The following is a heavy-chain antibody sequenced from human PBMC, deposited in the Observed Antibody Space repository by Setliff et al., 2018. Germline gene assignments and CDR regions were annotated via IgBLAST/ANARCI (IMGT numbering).Heavy chain of an antibody. CDR3: ARDGFEIVVVPAAIYYYYYMDV. Sequence: VASVKVSCKASGYTFTSYAMHWVRQAPGQRLEWMGWINAGNGNTKYSQKFQGRVTITRDTSASTAYMELSSLRSEDTAVYYCARDGFEIVVVPAAIYYYYYMDVWGKGTTVTVSS. CDR2: INAGNGNT. CDR1: GYTFTSYA. V-gene: IGHV1-3*01. D-gene: IGHD2-2*01. J-gene: IGHJ6*03.